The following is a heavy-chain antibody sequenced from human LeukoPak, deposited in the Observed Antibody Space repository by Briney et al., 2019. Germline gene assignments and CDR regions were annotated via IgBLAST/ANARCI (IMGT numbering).Heavy chain of an antibody. Sequence: GGSLRLSCAASGFTFSSYAMSWVRQAPGKGLEWGSAISGSGGSTYYADSVKGRFTISRDNSKNTLYLQMNSLRAEDTAVYYCAKDVIAAAGNNWFDPWGQGTLVTVSS. V-gene: IGHV3-23*01. CDR1: GFTFSSYA. CDR2: ISGSGGST. J-gene: IGHJ5*02. D-gene: IGHD6-13*01. CDR3: AKDVIAAAGNNWFDP.